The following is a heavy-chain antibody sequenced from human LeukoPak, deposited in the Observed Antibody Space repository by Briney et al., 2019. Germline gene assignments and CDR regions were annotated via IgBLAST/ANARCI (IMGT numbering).Heavy chain of an antibody. V-gene: IGHV3-23*01. CDR1: GFTFSSYA. CDR3: ARPGLTYYYGSDSNWFDP. J-gene: IGHJ5*02. CDR2: ISGSGGST. Sequence: PGGSLRLSCAASGFTFSSYAMSWVRPAPGEGLGWVSAISGSGGSTYYADSVKGRFTISRDNSKNTLYLQMNSLRAEDTAVYYCARPGLTYYYGSDSNWFDPWGQGTLVTVSS. D-gene: IGHD3-10*01.